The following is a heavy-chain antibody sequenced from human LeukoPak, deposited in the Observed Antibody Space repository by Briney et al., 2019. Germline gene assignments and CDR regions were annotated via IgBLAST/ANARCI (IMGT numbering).Heavy chain of an antibody. CDR1: GGSISSYY. V-gene: IGHV4-59*08. D-gene: IGHD2-15*01. CDR3: ARHGYCSGGSCFDY. J-gene: IGHJ4*02. Sequence: SSETLSLTCTVSGGSISSYYWSWIRQPPGKGLEWIGYIYYSGSTNYNPSLKSRVTISVDTSKNQFSLKLSSVTAADTAVYYCARHGYCSGGSCFDYWGQGTLVTVSS. CDR2: IYYSGST.